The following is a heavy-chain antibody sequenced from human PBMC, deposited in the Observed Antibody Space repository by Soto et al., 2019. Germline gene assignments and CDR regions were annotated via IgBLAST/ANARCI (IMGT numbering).Heavy chain of an antibody. CDR1: GGTFSSYA. Sequence: QVQLVQSGAEVKKPGSSVKVSCKASGGTFSSYAISWVRQAPGQGLEWMGGIIPIFGTANYPQKFQGRVNITAEQSTSTAYMELSSLRSEDTAVYYCAREKLGGYYMASDYWCQGTLVTVSS. CDR3: AREKLGGYYMASDY. J-gene: IGHJ4*02. V-gene: IGHV1-69*12. D-gene: IGHD3-3*01. CDR2: IIPIFGTA.